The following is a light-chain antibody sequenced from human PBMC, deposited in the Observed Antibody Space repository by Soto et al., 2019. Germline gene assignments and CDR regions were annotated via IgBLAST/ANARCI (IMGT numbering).Light chain of an antibody. Sequence: EIVMTQSPATLSVSPGERATLSCRASERINANLVWYQQKLGQAPSLLIIGASTRATGIPARFRGSGSGTEFTLTINSLQSEDFAVYYCQQYDNWPRTFGQGTKVEIK. CDR2: GAS. J-gene: IGKJ1*01. V-gene: IGKV3-15*01. CDR3: QQYDNWPRT. CDR1: ERINAN.